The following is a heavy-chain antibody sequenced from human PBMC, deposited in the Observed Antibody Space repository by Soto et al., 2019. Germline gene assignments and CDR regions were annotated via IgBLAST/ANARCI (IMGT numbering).Heavy chain of an antibody. CDR1: GFMFSSTW. D-gene: IGHD1-1*01. J-gene: IGHJ4*02. Sequence: VQLVESGGGLVQPGGSLRLSCAASGFMFSSTWMSWVRQAPGKGLEWVANIKQDGSDKYYVDSVKGRFTISRDNVKNSLHLQMNSLRAEDTAVYYCARGGTTFDYWGQGTLVTVSS. V-gene: IGHV3-7*04. CDR2: IKQDGSDK. CDR3: ARGGTTFDY.